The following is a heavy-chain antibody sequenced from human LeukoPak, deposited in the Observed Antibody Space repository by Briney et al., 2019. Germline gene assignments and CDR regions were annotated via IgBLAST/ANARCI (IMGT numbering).Heavy chain of an antibody. CDR3: AKSYGSGIYYYYMDV. CDR2: ISGSGGST. J-gene: IGHJ6*03. V-gene: IGHV3-23*01. D-gene: IGHD3-10*01. Sequence: PGGSLRLSCAASGFTFSSYAMSWVRQAPGKGLEWVSAISGSGGSTYYADSVKGRFTISRDNSKNTLYLQMNSLRAEDTAVYHCAKSYGSGIYYYYMDVWGKGTTVTVSS. CDR1: GFTFSSYA.